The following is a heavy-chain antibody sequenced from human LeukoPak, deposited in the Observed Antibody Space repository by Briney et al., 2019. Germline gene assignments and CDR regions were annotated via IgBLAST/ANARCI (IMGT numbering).Heavy chain of an antibody. Sequence: VASVKVSCKASGYAFTNYGVGWLRLAPGQGLQWLGWISTSSGNANYAQIVQDRVTMTTDTSTNTAYLELRSLRSDDTAVYYCARRHLIGNGYFDHWGQGTLVTVSS. CDR3: ARRHLIGNGYFDH. CDR2: ISTSSGNA. CDR1: GYAFTNYG. D-gene: IGHD1-1*01. V-gene: IGHV1-18*01. J-gene: IGHJ4*02.